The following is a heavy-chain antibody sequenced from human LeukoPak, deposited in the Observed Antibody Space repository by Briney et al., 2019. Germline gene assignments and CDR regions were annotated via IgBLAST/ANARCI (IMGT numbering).Heavy chain of an antibody. CDR1: GDSVSSDSYY. CDR2: ICYSGST. CDR3: ARDSRGYYDSSGYFDY. Sequence: SETLSLTCTVSGDSVSSDSYYWSWIRQPPGKGLEWIGYICYSGSTKYNPSLKSRVTISVDTSKNQFSLKLSSVTAADTAVYYCARDSRGYYDSSGYFDYWGQGTLVTVSS. J-gene: IGHJ4*02. V-gene: IGHV4-61*01. D-gene: IGHD3-22*01.